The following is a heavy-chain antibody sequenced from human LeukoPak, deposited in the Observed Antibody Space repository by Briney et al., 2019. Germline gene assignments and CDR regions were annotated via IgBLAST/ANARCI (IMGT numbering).Heavy chain of an antibody. CDR3: ASLRFWEWSFDS. CDR1: GFTFSSYS. V-gene: IGHV3-30-3*01. J-gene: IGHJ4*02. D-gene: IGHD3-3*01. Sequence: GGSLSLSCAASGFTFSSYSMHWVRQAPGKGLEWVAVISYDGSNKYYADSVKGRFTISRDKSKNTLYLQMNSLRAEATAVYYCASLRFWEWSFDSWGQGTLVTVSS. CDR2: ISYDGSNK.